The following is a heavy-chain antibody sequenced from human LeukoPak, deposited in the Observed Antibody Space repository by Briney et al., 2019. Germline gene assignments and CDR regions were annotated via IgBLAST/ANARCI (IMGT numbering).Heavy chain of an antibody. D-gene: IGHD2/OR15-2a*01. V-gene: IGHV3-48*03. J-gene: IGHJ6*04. Sequence: GGSLRLSCAASGFTFSSYEMNWVRQAPGKGLEWVSYISSSGSTIYYADSVKGRFTMSRDNAKNSLYLQRNSLRAEDTAVYYCARDGPRISSTDYYYGMDVWGKGTTVTVSS. CDR3: ARDGPRISSTDYYYGMDV. CDR1: GFTFSSYE. CDR2: ISSSGSTI.